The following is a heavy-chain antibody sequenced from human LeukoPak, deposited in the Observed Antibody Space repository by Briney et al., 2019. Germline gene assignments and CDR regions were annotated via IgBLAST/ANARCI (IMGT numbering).Heavy chain of an antibody. CDR2: IYHSGST. V-gene: IGHV4-59*01. D-gene: IGHD3-22*01. CDR3: ARARSTYYYDSSGYYYDY. CDR1: GGSISSYY. J-gene: IGHJ4*02. Sequence: SETLSLTCTVSGGSISSYYWSWIRQPPGKGLEWIGYIYHSGSTKYNPSLKSRVTISVDTSKNQFSLKMSSVTAADTAVYYCARARSTYYYDSSGYYYDYWGQGTLVTVSS.